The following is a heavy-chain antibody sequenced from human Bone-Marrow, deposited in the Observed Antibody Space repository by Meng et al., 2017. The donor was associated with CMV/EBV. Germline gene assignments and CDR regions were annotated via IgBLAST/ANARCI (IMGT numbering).Heavy chain of an antibody. CDR2: ISSSSSYI. Sequence: GESLKISCAASGFTFSSYSMNWVRQAPGKGLEWVSSISSSSSYIYYADSVKGRFTISRDNAKNSLYLQMNSLRAEDTAVYYCARDLDSYDYYYYYGMDVWGQGTTVTVSS. CDR3: ARDLDSYDYYYYYGMDV. V-gene: IGHV3-21*01. J-gene: IGHJ6*02. D-gene: IGHD5-18*01. CDR1: GFTFSSYS.